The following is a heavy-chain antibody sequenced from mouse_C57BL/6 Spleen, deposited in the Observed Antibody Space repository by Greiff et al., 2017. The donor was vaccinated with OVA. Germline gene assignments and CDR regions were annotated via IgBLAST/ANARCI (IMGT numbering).Heavy chain of an antibody. CDR1: GYTFTNYW. CDR2: IYPGGGYT. V-gene: IGHV1-63*01. D-gene: IGHD3-2*02. CDR3: ARSGYTSNYFDY. J-gene: IGHJ2*01. Sequence: VKLQESGAELVRPGTSVKMSCKASGYTFTNYWIGWAKQRPGHGLEWIGDIYPGGGYTNYNEKFKGKATLTADKSSSTAYMQFSSLTSEDSAIYYCARSGYTSNYFDYWGQGTTLTVSS.